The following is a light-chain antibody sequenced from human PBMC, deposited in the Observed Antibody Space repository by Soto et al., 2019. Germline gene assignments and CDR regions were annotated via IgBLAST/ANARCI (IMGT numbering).Light chain of an antibody. V-gene: IGKV1-5*03. J-gene: IGKJ1*01. Sequence: DIQMTQSPSTLSGSVGDRVTITCRASQTISSWLAWCQQKPGKAPKLLIYKASTLKSGVPSRFSGSGSGTEFTLTISSLQPDDFATYYCQHYNSYSEAFGQATKV. CDR2: KAS. CDR3: QHYNSYSEA. CDR1: QTISSW.